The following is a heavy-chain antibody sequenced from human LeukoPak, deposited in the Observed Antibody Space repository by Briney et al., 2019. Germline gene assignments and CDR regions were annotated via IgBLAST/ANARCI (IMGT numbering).Heavy chain of an antibody. CDR1: GGTFSSHA. Sequence: ASVKVSCRASGGTFSSHAISWVRQAPGKGLEWMGRIIPIFGIANYAQKFQGRVTITADKSTSTAYMELSSLRSEDTAVYYCARDQAYYYDSSGYYDRIPVRTETEGWFDPWGQGTLVTVSS. CDR3: ARDQAYYYDSSGYYDRIPVRTETEGWFDP. V-gene: IGHV1-69*04. J-gene: IGHJ5*02. CDR2: IIPIFGIA. D-gene: IGHD3-22*01.